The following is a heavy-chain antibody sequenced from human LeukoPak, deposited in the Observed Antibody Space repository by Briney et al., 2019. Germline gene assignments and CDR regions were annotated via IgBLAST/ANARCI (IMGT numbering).Heavy chain of an antibody. Sequence: PSQTLSLTCTVSGASINSSPYYWTWIRQPAGKGLEWIGHIFTTGPGSHNPSLRSRVTISRDTSKNEFSLSLNSVTAADTAVYYCARRRGSGSYYNPGKGYNWFDPWGQGTLVTVSS. V-gene: IGHV4-61*09. CDR3: ARRRGSGSYYNPGKGYNWFDP. D-gene: IGHD3-10*01. CDR2: IFTTGPG. CDR1: GASINSSPYY. J-gene: IGHJ5*02.